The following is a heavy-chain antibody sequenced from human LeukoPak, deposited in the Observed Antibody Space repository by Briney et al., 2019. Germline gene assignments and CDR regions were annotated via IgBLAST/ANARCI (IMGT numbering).Heavy chain of an antibody. CDR2: ISSSGSTI. CDR1: GFTFSSYE. V-gene: IGHV3-48*03. Sequence: GGSLRLSCAASGFTFSSYEMNWVRQAPGKGLEWVSYISSSGSTIYYADSVKGRFTISRDNAKNSLYLQMNSLRAEDMAVYYCAELGITMIGGVWGKGTTVTVSS. J-gene: IGHJ6*04. CDR3: AELGITMIGGV. D-gene: IGHD3-10*02.